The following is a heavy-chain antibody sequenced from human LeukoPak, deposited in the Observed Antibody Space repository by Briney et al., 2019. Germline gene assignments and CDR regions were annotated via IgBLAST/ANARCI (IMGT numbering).Heavy chain of an antibody. CDR1: GFTFSSYG. J-gene: IGHJ4*02. CDR2: ITSSGRNI. Sequence: KPGGSLRLSCAASGFTFSSYGMNWVRQAPGKGLEWVSSITSSGRNIYYADSLKGRFTISRDNAKNSLYLQMNSLRAEDTAVYYCARDWNYYDNSGFYGEYWGQGTLVTVSS. CDR3: ARDWNYYDNSGFYGEY. D-gene: IGHD3-22*01. V-gene: IGHV3-21*01.